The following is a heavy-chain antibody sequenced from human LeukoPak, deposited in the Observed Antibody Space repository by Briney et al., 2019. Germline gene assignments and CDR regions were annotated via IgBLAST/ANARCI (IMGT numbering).Heavy chain of an antibody. CDR1: GGTFSSYA. J-gene: IGHJ4*02. Sequence: EASVKVSCKASGGTFSSYAISWVRQAPGQGLEWMGGIIPIFGTANYAQKFQGRVTITADESTSTAYMELSSLRSEDTAVYYCAREGITPCSSTSCHGYYFGYWGQGTLVTVSS. CDR3: AREGITPCSSTSCHGYYFGY. D-gene: IGHD2-2*01. CDR2: IIPIFGTA. V-gene: IGHV1-69*13.